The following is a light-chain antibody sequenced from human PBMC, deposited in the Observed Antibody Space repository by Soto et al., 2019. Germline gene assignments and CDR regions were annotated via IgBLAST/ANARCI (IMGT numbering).Light chain of an antibody. CDR1: QTISSSD. CDR3: QLRANSPPKYT. Sequence: EIVLTQSPGTLSLSPGERATLSCRVSQTISSSDLAWYQQKPGQAPRLLIFGASSRAPDIPDRFSGSGSGTYFTLTISSLEPEDFAVYYCQLRANSPPKYTFGQGTKLEI. CDR2: GAS. J-gene: IGKJ2*01. V-gene: IGKV3-20*01.